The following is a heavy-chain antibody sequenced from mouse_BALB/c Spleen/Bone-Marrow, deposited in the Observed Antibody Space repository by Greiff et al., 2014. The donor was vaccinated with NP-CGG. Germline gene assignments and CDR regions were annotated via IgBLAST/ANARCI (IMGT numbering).Heavy chain of an antibody. J-gene: IGHJ4*01. V-gene: IGHV5-4*02. CDR1: GFTFSDYY. CDR2: ISDGVSYA. CDR3: ARAPPYDFYAMDY. Sequence: EVMLVESGGGLVKPGGSLKLSCVASGFTFSDYYMFWVRQTPEKRLEWVATISDGVSYAYYPDSVKGRFTISRDNARNNLYLQMSILKSEDTAMYYCARAPPYDFYAMDYGGQGTSVTVSA. D-gene: IGHD2-13*01.